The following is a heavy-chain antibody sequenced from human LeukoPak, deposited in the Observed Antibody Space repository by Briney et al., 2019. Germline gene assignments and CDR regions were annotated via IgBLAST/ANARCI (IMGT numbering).Heavy chain of an antibody. CDR1: GYTFTGYY. J-gene: IGHJ4*02. CDR2: INPNSGGT. Sequence: GASVKVSCKASGYTFTGYYMHWVRQAPGQGLEWMGWINPNSGGTNYAQKFQGRVTMTRDTSISTAYMELSRLRSDDTAVYYCARDAISRSDNVDTAMVAGDYWGQGTLVTVSS. D-gene: IGHD5-18*01. V-gene: IGHV1-2*02. CDR3: ARDAISRSDNVDTAMVAGDY.